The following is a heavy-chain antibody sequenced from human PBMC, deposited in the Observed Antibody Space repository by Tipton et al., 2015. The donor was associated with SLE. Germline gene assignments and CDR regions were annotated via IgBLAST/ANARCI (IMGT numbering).Heavy chain of an antibody. CDR1: GFTFSDYY. CDR2: ISSSGSTI. CDR3: ARVLGDGYNSDY. V-gene: IGHV3-11*01. Sequence: GSLRFSCAASGFTFSDYYMSWIRQAPGKGLEWVSYISSSGSTIYYADSVKGRFTISRDNAKNSLYLQMNSLRAEDTAVYYCARVLGDGYNSDYWGQGTLVTVSS. D-gene: IGHD5-24*01. J-gene: IGHJ4*02.